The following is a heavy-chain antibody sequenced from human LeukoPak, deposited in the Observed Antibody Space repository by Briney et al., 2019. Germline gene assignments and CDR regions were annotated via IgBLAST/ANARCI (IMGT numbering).Heavy chain of an antibody. CDR1: RFTFSSYS. V-gene: IGHV3-48*01. CDR2: ISSSSSTI. J-gene: IGHJ4*02. CDR3: ARDQVVGATGFDY. Sequence: GGSLRLSCAASRFTFSSYSMNWVRQAPGKGLEWVSYISSSSSTIYYADSVKGRFTISRDNAKNSLYLQMNSLRAEDTAVYYCARDQVVGATGFDYWGQGTLVTVSS. D-gene: IGHD1-26*01.